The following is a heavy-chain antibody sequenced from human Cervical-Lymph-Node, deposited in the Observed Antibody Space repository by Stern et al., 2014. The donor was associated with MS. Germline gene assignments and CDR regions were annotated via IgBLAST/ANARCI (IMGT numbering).Heavy chain of an antibody. V-gene: IGHV3-30*09. CDR1: GVTFSSRA. D-gene: IGHD5-18*01. J-gene: IGHJ4*02. CDR3: ASNAYSYGYGVDD. Sequence: QVQLVESGGGVVQPGRSQRLSCAVSGVTFSSRAMHWVRQAPGTGLEWVAVIYSDGSTDYYADSVKGRFAISRDNSQNTLYLQMNNLRPEDTAMYYCASNAYSYGYGVDDWGPGTLVTVSS. CDR2: IYSDGSTD.